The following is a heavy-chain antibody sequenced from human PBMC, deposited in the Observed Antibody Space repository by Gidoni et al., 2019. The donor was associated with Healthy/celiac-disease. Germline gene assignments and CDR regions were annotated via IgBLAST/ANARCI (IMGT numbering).Heavy chain of an antibody. CDR2: ISWYGGST. D-gene: IGHD4-17*01. J-gene: IGHJ4*02. CDR3: AKSPSYGDYSPLDY. Sequence: EVQLVASGGVVVHPGGSLRLSCAASGFTFDAYTMHWVRQAPGKGLEWVSLISWYGGSTYYADSVKGRFTISRDNSKNSLYLQMNSLRTEDTALYYCAKSPSYGDYSPLDYWGQGTLVTVSS. CDR1: GFTFDAYT. V-gene: IGHV3-43*01.